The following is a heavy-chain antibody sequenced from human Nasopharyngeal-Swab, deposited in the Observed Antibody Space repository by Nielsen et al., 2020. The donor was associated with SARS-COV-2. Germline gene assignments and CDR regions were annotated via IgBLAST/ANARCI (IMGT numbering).Heavy chain of an antibody. CDR3: AAGGDSSSSTFDY. V-gene: IGHV3-9*01. D-gene: IGHD6-6*01. CDR2: ISWNSGSI. CDR1: GFTFDDYA. Sequence: SLKISCAASGFTFDDYAMHWVRQAPGKGLEWVSGISWNSGSIGYADSVKGRFTISRDNSKNTLYLQMNSLRAEDTAVYYCAAGGDSSSSTFDYWGQGTLVTVSS. J-gene: IGHJ4*02.